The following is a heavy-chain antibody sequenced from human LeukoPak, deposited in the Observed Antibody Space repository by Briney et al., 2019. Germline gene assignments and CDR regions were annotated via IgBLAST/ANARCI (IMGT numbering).Heavy chain of an antibody. J-gene: IGHJ3*02. V-gene: IGHV3-21*01. D-gene: IGHD1-26*01. Sequence: GGSLRLSCTVSGFNFKNYEMNWVRQAPGKGLEWVSSISSSSSYIYYADSVKGRFTISRDNAKNSLYLQMNSLRAEDTAVYYCARRCGSGSSPGAFDIWGQGTMVTVSS. CDR3: ARRCGSGSSPGAFDI. CDR2: ISSSSSYI. CDR1: GFNFKNYE.